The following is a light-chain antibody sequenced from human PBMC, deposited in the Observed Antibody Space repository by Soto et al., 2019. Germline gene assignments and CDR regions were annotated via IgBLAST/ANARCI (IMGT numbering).Light chain of an antibody. CDR1: QSVTSSY. V-gene: IGKV3-20*01. CDR3: QQYGSSQFT. CDR2: GAS. J-gene: IGKJ3*01. Sequence: EIGLTQSLGTLSLSPGERATRTCRASQSVTSSYLAWYQQNPGQAPRLLIYGASSRATGIPDRFSGSGSGTDFTLTIRRLEPEDFAVYYCQQYGSSQFTFGPGTKVDIK.